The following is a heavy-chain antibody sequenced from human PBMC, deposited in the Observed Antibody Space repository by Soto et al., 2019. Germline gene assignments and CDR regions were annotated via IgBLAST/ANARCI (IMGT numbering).Heavy chain of an antibody. J-gene: IGHJ6*02. D-gene: IGHD3-9*01. CDR3: ARAFDILTGYYGMDV. CDR1: GGSFSGYY. CDR2: INHSGST. V-gene: IGHV4-34*01. Sequence: SETLSLTCAVYGGSFSGYYWSWIRQPPGKGLEWIGEINHSGSTNYNPSLKSRVTISVDTSKNQFSLKLSSVTAADTAVYYCARAFDILTGYYGMDVWGQGTTVTVSS.